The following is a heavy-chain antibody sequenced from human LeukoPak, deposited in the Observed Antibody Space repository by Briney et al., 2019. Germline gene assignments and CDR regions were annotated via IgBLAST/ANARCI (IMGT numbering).Heavy chain of an antibody. Sequence: ASVKVSCKASGYTFTSYYMHWVRQAPGQGLEWMGIINPSGGSTSYAQKFQGRVTMTRDMSTSTVYMELSSLRSEDTAVYYCARGGYYYGSGSYYYYMDVWGKGTTVTVSS. J-gene: IGHJ6*03. D-gene: IGHD3-10*01. CDR1: GYTFTSYY. CDR3: ARGGYYYGSGSYYYYMDV. V-gene: IGHV1-46*01. CDR2: INPSGGST.